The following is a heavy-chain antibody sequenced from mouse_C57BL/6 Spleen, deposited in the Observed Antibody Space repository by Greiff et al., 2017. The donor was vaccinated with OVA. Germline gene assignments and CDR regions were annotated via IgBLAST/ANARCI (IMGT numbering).Heavy chain of an antibody. D-gene: IGHD2-12*01. CDR1: GFSFTSYG. V-gene: IGHV2-2*01. J-gene: IGHJ4*01. CDR3: AKQRALRRGYAMDY. CDR2: ICSGGST. Sequence: QVQLQQPGPGLVQPSQRLSIPCKVSGFSFTSYGVHWVRQSPGKGLEWLGVICSGGSTDYNEAFIYRLSISKDNSKSQVFFKMNSLLADDTAIYYCAKQRALRRGYAMDYWGQGTSVTVSS.